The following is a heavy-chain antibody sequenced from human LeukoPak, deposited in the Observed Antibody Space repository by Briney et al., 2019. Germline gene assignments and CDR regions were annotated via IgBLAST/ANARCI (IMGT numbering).Heavy chain of an antibody. CDR3: ARDLRLGYYDSSFPDY. Sequence: GGSLRLSCAASGFTFSRYGMHWVRQGPGKGLEWGAVIWYDGSKKYYADSVKGRFTISRDNSKNTLYLQMNSLRAEDTAVYYCARDLRLGYYDSSFPDYWGQGTLVTVSS. CDR1: GFTFSRYG. D-gene: IGHD3-22*01. V-gene: IGHV3-33*01. J-gene: IGHJ4*02. CDR2: IWYDGSKK.